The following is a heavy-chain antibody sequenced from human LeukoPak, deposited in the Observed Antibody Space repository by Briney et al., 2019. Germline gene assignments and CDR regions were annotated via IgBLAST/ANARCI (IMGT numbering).Heavy chain of an antibody. CDR1: GFTLSSYS. V-gene: IGHV3-48*04. J-gene: IGHJ4*02. Sequence: GGSLRLSCAASGFTLSSYSMDWVRQAPGKGLEWVSYISSNGSTKYYADSVKGRFTISRDNAKNSLYLQMNSLRAEDTAVYYCARDAMGDYWGQGALVTVSS. D-gene: IGHD3-16*01. CDR3: ARDAMGDY. CDR2: ISSNGSTK.